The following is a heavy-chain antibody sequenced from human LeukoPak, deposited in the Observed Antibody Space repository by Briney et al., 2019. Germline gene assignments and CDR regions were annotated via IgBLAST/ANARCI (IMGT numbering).Heavy chain of an antibody. CDR1: GFTFSSYW. V-gene: IGHV3-7*03. CDR3: AKGPHSGSYRTFDY. J-gene: IGHJ4*02. Sequence: GGSLRLSCEASGFTFSSYWMSWVRQAPGKGLEWVANIKTDGSEKYYVDSVKGRFTISRDNAKNSLYLQMNSLRAEDTAVYYCAKGPHSGSYRTFDYWGQGTLVTVSS. CDR2: IKTDGSEK. D-gene: IGHD1-26*01.